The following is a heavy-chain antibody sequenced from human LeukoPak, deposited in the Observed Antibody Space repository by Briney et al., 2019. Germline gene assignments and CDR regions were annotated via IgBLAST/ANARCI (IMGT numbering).Heavy chain of an antibody. CDR1: GFTFNSYW. J-gene: IGHJ4*02. V-gene: IGHV3-7*03. D-gene: IGHD6-13*01. CDR2: IKQDGSEK. Sequence: GGFLRLSCAASGFTFNSYWMSWVHQAPGKGLEWVANIKQDGSEKYYADSVKGRFTLSRDNSKNTLYLQMNSLTAEDTAVYYCAKDLRGGAAAPYYFDYWGQGTLVTVSS. CDR3: AKDLRGGAAAPYYFDY.